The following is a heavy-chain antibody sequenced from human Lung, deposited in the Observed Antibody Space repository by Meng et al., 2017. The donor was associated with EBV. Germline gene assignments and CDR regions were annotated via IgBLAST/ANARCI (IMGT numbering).Heavy chain of an antibody. CDR1: GCSISSGDYY. CDR3: AAIKELTTVTPFDY. D-gene: IGHD4-17*01. V-gene: IGHV4-30-4*01. J-gene: IGHJ4*02. CDR2: IYYSGST. Sequence: VPLQCSGPGMEKPSQTLSLTCTVSGCSISSGDYYWSWIRQPPGKGLEWIGYIYYSGSTYYNSSIKSRVTISVDTSKNQFSMKLSSVTAADTAVYYCAAIKELTTVTPFDYWGQGTLVTVSS.